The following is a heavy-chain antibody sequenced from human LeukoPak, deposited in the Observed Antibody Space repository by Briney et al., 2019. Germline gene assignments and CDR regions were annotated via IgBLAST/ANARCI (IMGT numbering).Heavy chain of an antibody. CDR3: AREVEMATNSRGWYAFDI. Sequence: GGSLRLSCAASGFTFSDYYMSWIRQAPGKGLEWVSYISSSGSTIYYADSVKGRFTISRDNAKNSLYLQMNSLRAEDTAVYYCAREVEMATNSRGWYAFDIWGQGTMVTVSS. V-gene: IGHV3-11*04. D-gene: IGHD5-24*01. CDR2: ISSSGSTI. J-gene: IGHJ3*02. CDR1: GFTFSDYY.